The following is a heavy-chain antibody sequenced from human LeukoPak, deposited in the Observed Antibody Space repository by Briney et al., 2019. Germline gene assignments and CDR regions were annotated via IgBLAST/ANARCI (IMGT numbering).Heavy chain of an antibody. CDR2: IYPGDSDT. J-gene: IGHJ4*02. Sequence: GESLKISCKGSGYSFTSYWIGWVRQMPGKGLEWMGIIYPGDSDTTYSPSFQGQVTISADRSISTAYLQWSSLKASDTAMYYCAMPITGTTGEFDYWGQGTLVTVSS. D-gene: IGHD1-7*01. CDR3: AMPITGTTGEFDY. V-gene: IGHV5-51*01. CDR1: GYSFTSYW.